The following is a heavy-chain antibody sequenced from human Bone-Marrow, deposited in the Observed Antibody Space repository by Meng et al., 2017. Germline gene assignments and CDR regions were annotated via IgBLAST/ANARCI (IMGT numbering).Heavy chain of an antibody. CDR2: INTNTGNP. V-gene: IGHV7-4-1*02. D-gene: IGHD2-8*01. CDR1: GYTFTSYA. CDR3: ARGGYCTNGVCFGIDY. Sequence: QLVQSRSWLKNPGASVKVSCKASGYTFTSYAMNWVRQAPGQGLEWMGWINTNTGNPTYAQGFTGRFVFSLDTSVSTAYLQISSLKAEDTAVYYCARGGYCTNGVCFGIDYWGQGTLVTVSS. J-gene: IGHJ4*02.